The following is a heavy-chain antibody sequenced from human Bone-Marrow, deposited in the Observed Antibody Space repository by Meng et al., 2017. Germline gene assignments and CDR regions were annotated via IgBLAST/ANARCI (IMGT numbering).Heavy chain of an antibody. CDR2: IDPRSGDI. CDR1: GYTFTAYW. D-gene: IGHD2-21*01. CDR3: VRDENISLGKLFGDY. Sequence: ASVKVSCKPSGYTFTAYWLHWVRQAPGQGLDWMGRIDPRSGDIHYAQKFQGRVSMTRDTSINTAYVELSRLRSDDTAVYYCVRDENISLGKLFGDYWGQGALVTVSS. V-gene: IGHV1-2*06. J-gene: IGHJ4*02.